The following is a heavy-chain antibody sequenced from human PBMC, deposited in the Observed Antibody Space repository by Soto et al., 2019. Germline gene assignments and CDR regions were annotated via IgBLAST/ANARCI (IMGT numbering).Heavy chain of an antibody. CDR1: GFTFSSYG. CDR3: AKDRAYYDSSVAFDY. CDR2: ISYDGSNK. D-gene: IGHD3-22*01. V-gene: IGHV3-30*18. Sequence: GGSLSLSCAASGFTFSSYGMHWVRQAPGKGLEWVAVISYDGSNKYYADSVKGRFTISRDNSKNTLYLQMNSLRAEDTAVYYCAKDRAYYDSSVAFDYWGQATLVTVSS. J-gene: IGHJ4*02.